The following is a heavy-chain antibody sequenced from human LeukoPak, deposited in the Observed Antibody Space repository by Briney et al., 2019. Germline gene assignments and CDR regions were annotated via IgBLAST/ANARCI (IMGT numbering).Heavy chain of an antibody. D-gene: IGHD5-18*01. J-gene: IGHJ4*02. CDR3: ARGRGYSYGFRY. CDR1: GGSFSGYY. Sequence: SETLSLTCAVYGGSFSGYYWSWIRQPPGKGLEWIGEINHSGSTYYNPSLKSRVTISVDTSKNQFSLKLSSVTAADTAVYYCARGRGYSYGFRYWGQGTLVTVSS. V-gene: IGHV4-34*01. CDR2: INHSGST.